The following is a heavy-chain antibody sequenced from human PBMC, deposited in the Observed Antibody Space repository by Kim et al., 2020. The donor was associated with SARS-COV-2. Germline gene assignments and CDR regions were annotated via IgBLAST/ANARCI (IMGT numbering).Heavy chain of an antibody. CDR3: ARATMVRGVIAYYGMDV. D-gene: IGHD3-10*01. Sequence: GGSLRLSCAASGFTVSSNYMSRVRQAPGKGLEWVSVIYSGGSTYYADSVKGRFTISRDNSKNTLYLQMNSLRAEDTAVYYCARATMVRGVIAYYGMDVWGQGTTVTVSS. J-gene: IGHJ6*02. CDR2: IYSGGST. V-gene: IGHV3-53*01. CDR1: GFTVSSNY.